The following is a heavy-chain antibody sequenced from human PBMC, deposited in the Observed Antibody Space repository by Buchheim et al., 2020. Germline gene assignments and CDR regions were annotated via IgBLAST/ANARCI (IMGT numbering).Heavy chain of an antibody. V-gene: IGHV5-51*03. Sequence: EVQLVQSGAEVKKPGESLKISCKGYGFSFANFWIAWVRQMPGKGLEWLGIIYPGDSDTRYSPSFQGRVTIISDKSTTTAYPQWSSLKASDSAMYYCARTGRGAAALTDWFDPWGQGTL. D-gene: IGHD2-2*01. J-gene: IGHJ5*02. CDR1: GFSFANFW. CDR2: IYPGDSDT. CDR3: ARTGRGAAALTDWFDP.